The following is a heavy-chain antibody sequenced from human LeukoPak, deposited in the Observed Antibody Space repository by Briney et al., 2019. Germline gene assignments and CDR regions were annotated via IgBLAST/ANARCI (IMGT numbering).Heavy chain of an antibody. CDR2: IYSGGTT. D-gene: IGHD6-13*01. CDR3: ARSGTITAAGLFDS. Sequence: PGGSLRLSGGASGFTVSSDYMSWVRQAPGKGLGWGSVIYSGGTTFYADSMKGRFTISRDNSKHALYLQMHSLRAEDTAVYYCARSGTITAAGLFDSWGQGTLVTVSS. V-gene: IGHV3-53*01. CDR1: GFTVSSDY. J-gene: IGHJ4*02.